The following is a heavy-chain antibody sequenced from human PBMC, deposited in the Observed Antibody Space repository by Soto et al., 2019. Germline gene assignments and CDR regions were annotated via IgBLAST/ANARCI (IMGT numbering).Heavy chain of an antibody. Sequence: QVQLQESGPGLVKPSETLSLTCTVSGGSISSSYWSWIRQPPGKGLEWIAYIYYSGTTNYNPSLGSRVTTSLDTSRNRSSLSRTLWTVADTAGNSGASSGFHRGLEHDALEIWGKGHWSPSLQ. V-gene: IGHV4-59*01. D-gene: IGHD1-1*01. J-gene: IGHJ3*02. CDR3: ASSGFHRGLEHDALEI. CDR2: IYYSGTT. CDR1: GGSISSSY.